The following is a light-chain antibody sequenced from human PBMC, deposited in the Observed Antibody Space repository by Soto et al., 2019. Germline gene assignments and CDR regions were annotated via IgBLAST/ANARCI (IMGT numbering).Light chain of an antibody. CDR1: QSVVGDS. V-gene: IGKV3D-20*01. J-gene: IGKJ2*01. CDR2: DAS. Sequence: EIVLTQSPATLSLSPGERATLSCGASQSVVGDSLAWSKQKPGLAPRLLFYDASSRATGIPDRFSGGGSGTDFTLTNSRLEPEDFAVYYCQQYCRSPYTFGQGTKLEIK. CDR3: QQYCRSPYT.